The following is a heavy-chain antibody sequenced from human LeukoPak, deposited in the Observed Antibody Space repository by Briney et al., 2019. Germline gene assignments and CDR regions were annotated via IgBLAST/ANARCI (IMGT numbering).Heavy chain of an antibody. CDR3: ANDYGDYVFSGAFDI. Sequence: PGGSLRLSCAASGFTFSSYWMSWVRQAPGKGLEWVANIKQDGSEKYYVDSVKGRFTISRDNAKNSLYLQMNSLRAEDTAVYYCANDYGDYVFSGAFDIWGQGTMVTVSS. V-gene: IGHV3-7*01. D-gene: IGHD4-17*01. CDR2: IKQDGSEK. CDR1: GFTFSSYW. J-gene: IGHJ3*02.